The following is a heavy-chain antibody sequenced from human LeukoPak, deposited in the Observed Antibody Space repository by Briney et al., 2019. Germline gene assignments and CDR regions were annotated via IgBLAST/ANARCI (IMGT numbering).Heavy chain of an antibody. CDR1: GFTFSSYN. CDR3: ARSYYYYYYMDV. V-gene: IGHV3-48*04. J-gene: IGHJ6*03. Sequence: GGSLRLSCAASGFTFSSYNMNWVRQAPGKGLEWVSYISSSGSTIYYADSVKGRFTISRDSAKNSLYLQMNSLRAEDTAVYYCARSYYYYYYMDVWGKGTTVTVSS. CDR2: ISSSGSTI.